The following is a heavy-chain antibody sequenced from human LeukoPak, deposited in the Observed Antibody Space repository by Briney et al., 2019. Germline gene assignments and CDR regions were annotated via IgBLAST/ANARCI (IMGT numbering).Heavy chain of an antibody. D-gene: IGHD5-24*01. Sequence: GGSLRLSCVASGFTFNTYAMNWVRQAPGKGLEWVSGITISGGTTYYADSVKGRFTISSDNSRNTLYLQMYSLRADDTAIYYCAKTRDGYYLDWGQGTLVTVSS. CDR1: GFTFNTYA. CDR3: AKTRDGYYLD. J-gene: IGHJ4*02. CDR2: ITISGGTT. V-gene: IGHV3-23*01.